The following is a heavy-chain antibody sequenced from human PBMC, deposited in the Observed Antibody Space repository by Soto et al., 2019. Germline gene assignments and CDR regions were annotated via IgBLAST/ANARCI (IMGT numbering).Heavy chain of an antibody. CDR2: ISWNSGSI. D-gene: IGHD3-22*01. CDR1: GFTFDDYA. CDR3: ARTVSSCYDYLDYYYGKDV. Sequence: GGSLRLSCAASGFTFDDYAMHWVRQAPGKGLEWVSGISWNSGSICYADSVKGRFTISRDNAKNTLYLQMNRLRAEDTAVYYCARTVSSCYDYLDYYYGKDVWGQGTTVTVSS. J-gene: IGHJ6*02. V-gene: IGHV3-9*01.